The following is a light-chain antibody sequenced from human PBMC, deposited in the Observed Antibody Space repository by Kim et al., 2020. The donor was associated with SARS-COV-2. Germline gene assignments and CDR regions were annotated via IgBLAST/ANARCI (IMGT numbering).Light chain of an antibody. CDR3: QQFNSYPFT. J-gene: IGKJ3*01. CDR2: DAS. CDR1: QGISSA. V-gene: IGKV1-13*02. Sequence: GSEGDRVTITCRASQGISSALAWYQQKPGKAPKLLIYDASSLESGVPSRFSVSGSGTDFSLTISSLQPEDFATYYCQQFNSYPFTFGPGTKVDIK.